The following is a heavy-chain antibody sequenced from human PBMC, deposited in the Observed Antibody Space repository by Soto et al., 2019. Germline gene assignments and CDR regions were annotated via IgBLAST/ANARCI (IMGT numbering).Heavy chain of an antibody. CDR1: GFTFSSHG. Sequence: AGGSLRLSCAASGFTFSSHGMHWVRQAPGKGLEWVAVISYDGSRMYYVDSVKGRFTISRDNSKSTLYLQVNSLRAEDTAVYYCVKDRVESGLGEVDFWGQGTLVTVSS. CDR3: VKDRVESGLGEVDF. V-gene: IGHV3-30*18. CDR2: ISYDGSRM. J-gene: IGHJ4*02. D-gene: IGHD3-16*01.